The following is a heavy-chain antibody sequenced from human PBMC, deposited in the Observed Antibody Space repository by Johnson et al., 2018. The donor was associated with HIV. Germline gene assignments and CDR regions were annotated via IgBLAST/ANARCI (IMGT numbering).Heavy chain of an antibody. CDR3: AKGGDTTGYDSFDI. CDR1: GFTFDDHA. D-gene: IGHD1-26*01. CDR2: ISWDGGST. J-gene: IGHJ3*02. V-gene: IGHV3-43D*03. Sequence: VQLVESGGVVVQPGGSLTLSCAASGFTFDDHAMHWVRQAPGKGLEWVSLISWDGGSTYSGDSVTGRFTVSRDNSKNSLYLQMNSLRTEDTALYYCAKGGDTTGYDSFDIWGQGTMVTVSS.